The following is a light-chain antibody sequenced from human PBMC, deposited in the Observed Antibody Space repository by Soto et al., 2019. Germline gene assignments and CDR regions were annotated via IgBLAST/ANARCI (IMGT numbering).Light chain of an antibody. V-gene: IGKV3-15*01. J-gene: IGKJ5*01. CDR2: GAS. CDR3: QQYYNWPRT. CDR1: QSVSSN. Sequence: EIVMTQSPATMSVSPGEGVTLSCRASQSVSSNLAWYQQRPGQAPRLLIYGASTRATGIPARFSGSGSGTEFTLTISSLQAEDCAVYYCQQYYNWPRTFGQGTRLEIK.